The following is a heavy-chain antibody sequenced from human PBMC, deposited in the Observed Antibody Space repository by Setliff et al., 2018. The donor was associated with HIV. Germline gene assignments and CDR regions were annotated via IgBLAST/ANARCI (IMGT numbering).Heavy chain of an antibody. CDR2: TKYDGSES. CDR3: TTDADIDLYYYDSSGYYPFDH. Sequence: PGGSLRLSCVASGLTFNRYWMSWVRQVPGKGLEWVSNTKYDGSESYYVDSVKGRFIASTDNAKNSLFLQMNSLKAEDTAVYYCTTDADIDLYYYDSSGYYPFDHWGQGTLVTVSS. D-gene: IGHD3-22*01. J-gene: IGHJ4*02. CDR1: GLTFNRYW. V-gene: IGHV3-7*03.